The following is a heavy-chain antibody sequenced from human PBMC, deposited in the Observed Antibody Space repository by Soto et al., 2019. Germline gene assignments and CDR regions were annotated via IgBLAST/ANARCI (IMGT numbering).Heavy chain of an antibody. V-gene: IGHV4-30-4*01. Sequence: SETLSLTCTVSGDSISSGDYYWSWIRQPPGKGLEWIGCIYYSGSTNYNPSLKSRVTISVDTSKNQFSLKLTSVTAADTAVYYCAREVVGYYDFWSGSVSDHNWFDPWGQGTLVTVSS. CDR1: GDSISSGDYY. J-gene: IGHJ5*02. CDR3: AREVVGYYDFWSGSVSDHNWFDP. CDR2: IYYSGST. D-gene: IGHD3-3*01.